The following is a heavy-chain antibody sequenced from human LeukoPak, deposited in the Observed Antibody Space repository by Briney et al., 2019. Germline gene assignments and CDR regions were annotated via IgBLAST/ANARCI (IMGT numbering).Heavy chain of an antibody. Sequence: ASVKVSCKASGYTFTNYGISWVRQAPGQGLEWMGWISAYNGNTKYAQKLQGRVTMTTDTSTSTAYMELRSLRSDDTAMYYCARDKWLALGGDYWGQGTLVTVSS. D-gene: IGHD6-19*01. J-gene: IGHJ4*02. CDR2: ISAYNGNT. V-gene: IGHV1-18*01. CDR1: GYTFTNYG. CDR3: ARDKWLALGGDY.